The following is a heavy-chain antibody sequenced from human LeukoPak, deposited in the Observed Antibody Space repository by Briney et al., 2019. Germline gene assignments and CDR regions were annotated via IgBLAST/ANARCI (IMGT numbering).Heavy chain of an antibody. Sequence: GASVKVSCKASGYTFTGYYMHWVRQAPGQGLEWMGWISAYNGNTHYAQKFQGRVTMTTDTSTSTAYMELRSLTSDDTAVYYCARDQGVVVVMNDYWGQGTLVTVSS. D-gene: IGHD2-15*01. CDR1: GYTFTGYY. J-gene: IGHJ4*02. CDR2: ISAYNGNT. V-gene: IGHV1-18*04. CDR3: ARDQGVVVVMNDY.